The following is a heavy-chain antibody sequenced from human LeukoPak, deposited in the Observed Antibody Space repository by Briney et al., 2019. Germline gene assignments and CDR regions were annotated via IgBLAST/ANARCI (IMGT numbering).Heavy chain of an antibody. CDR3: AKGRSVAVAGTNAFDI. CDR2: ISGSGGST. V-gene: IGHV3-23*01. J-gene: IGHJ3*02. D-gene: IGHD6-19*01. CDR1: GFTFSSYA. Sequence: GGSLRLSCAASGFTFSSYAVSWVRQAPGKGLEWVSAISGSGGSTYYADSVKGRFTISRDNSKNTLYLQMNSLRAEDTAVYYCAKGRSVAVAGTNAFDIWGQGTMVTVSS.